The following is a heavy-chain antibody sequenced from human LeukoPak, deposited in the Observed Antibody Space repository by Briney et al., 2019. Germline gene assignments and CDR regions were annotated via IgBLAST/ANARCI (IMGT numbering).Heavy chain of an antibody. CDR1: GFTFSSHW. CDR3: ARDSNWAFDY. Sequence: PGGSLRLSCAASGFTFSSHWMHWVSQAPGKGLEWIPYFSGDSINIWYADSVKGRFTISRDNAKNSVFLQMNSLRDEDSAVYYCARDSNWAFDYWGQGTLVTVSS. CDR2: FSGDSINI. V-gene: IGHV3-48*02. J-gene: IGHJ4*02. D-gene: IGHD7-27*01.